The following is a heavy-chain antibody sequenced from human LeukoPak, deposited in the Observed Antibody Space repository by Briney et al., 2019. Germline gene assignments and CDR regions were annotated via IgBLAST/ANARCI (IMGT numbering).Heavy chain of an antibody. D-gene: IGHD2-8*01. CDR3: ARVPNYPLGAFDI. J-gene: IGHJ3*02. Sequence: SETLSLTCAVSGASITSGGFSWSWIRQPPGRGLEWIGYFFYTGSTYYNPSLKSRVTISVDTSKNQFSLILSSLTAADTAVYYCARVPNYPLGAFDIWGQGTMVTVSS. V-gene: IGHV4-30-4*07. CDR2: FFYTGST. CDR1: GASITSGGFS.